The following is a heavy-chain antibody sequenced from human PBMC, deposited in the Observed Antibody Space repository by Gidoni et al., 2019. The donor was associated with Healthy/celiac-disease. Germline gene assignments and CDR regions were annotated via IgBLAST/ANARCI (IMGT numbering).Heavy chain of an antibody. CDR2: INHSGST. Sequence: PGKGLEWIGEINHSGSTNYNPSLKSRVTISVDTSKNQFSLKLSSVTAADTAVYYCARGIPSSWYGRYYYYYMDVWGKGTTVTVSS. CDR3: ARGIPSSWYGRYYYYYMDV. V-gene: IGHV4-34*01. J-gene: IGHJ6*03. D-gene: IGHD6-13*01.